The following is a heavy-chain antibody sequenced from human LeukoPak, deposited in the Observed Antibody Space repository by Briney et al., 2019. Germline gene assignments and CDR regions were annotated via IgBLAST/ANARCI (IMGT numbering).Heavy chain of an antibody. CDR1: GGTFSSYA. V-gene: IGHV1-69*05. CDR3: ASAGRHYYDSSGCYRHFDY. J-gene: IGHJ4*02. D-gene: IGHD3-22*01. Sequence: SVKVSCKASGGTFSSYAISWVGQAPGQGLEWMGGIIPIFGTANYAQKFQGRVTITTDESTSTAYMELSSLRSEDTAVYYCASAGRHYYDSSGCYRHFDYWGQGTLVTVSS. CDR2: IIPIFGTA.